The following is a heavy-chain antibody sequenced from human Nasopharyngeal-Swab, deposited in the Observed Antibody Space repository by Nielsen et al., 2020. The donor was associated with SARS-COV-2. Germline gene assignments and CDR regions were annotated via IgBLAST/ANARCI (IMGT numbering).Heavy chain of an antibody. V-gene: IGHV3-53*01. Sequence: GGSLRLSCAASGFTVSSNYMSWVRQAPGKGLEWVSVIYSGGSTYYADSVKGRFTISRDNSKNTLYLQMNSLRAEDTAVYYCAGSSSWYTTRHGYWGQGTLVTVSS. CDR1: GFTVSSNY. D-gene: IGHD6-13*01. J-gene: IGHJ4*02. CDR2: IYSGGST. CDR3: AGSSSWYTTRHGY.